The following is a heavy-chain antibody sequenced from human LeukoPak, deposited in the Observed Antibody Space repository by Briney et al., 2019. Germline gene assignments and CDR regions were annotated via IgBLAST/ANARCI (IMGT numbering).Heavy chain of an antibody. V-gene: IGHV3-23*01. CDR2: ISGSGGST. Sequence: GGSLRLSCAASGFIFSAYAMSWVRQAPGKGLEWVSGISGSGGSTFYADSVKGRFTISRDNSENTLYLQMNSLRVEDTAVYYCVKEYYDSSGYPFDYWGQGTLVTVSS. CDR1: GFIFSAYA. J-gene: IGHJ4*02. CDR3: VKEYYDSSGYPFDY. D-gene: IGHD3-22*01.